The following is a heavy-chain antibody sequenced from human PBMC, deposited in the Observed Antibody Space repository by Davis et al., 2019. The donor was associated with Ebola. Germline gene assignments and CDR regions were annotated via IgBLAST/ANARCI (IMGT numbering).Heavy chain of an antibody. Sequence: GGSLRLSCTDSVITFSSYAMTWVRQAPGKGLEWVSTISSSSNYKYYAESVKGRFTISRDNANNSLTLQMNSLGAEDTAVYYCARGRRLLADAFHIWGQGTMVTASS. CDR3: ARGRRLLADAFHI. V-gene: IGHV3-21*01. D-gene: IGHD2-8*02. CDR1: VITFSSYA. CDR2: ISSSSNYK. J-gene: IGHJ3*02.